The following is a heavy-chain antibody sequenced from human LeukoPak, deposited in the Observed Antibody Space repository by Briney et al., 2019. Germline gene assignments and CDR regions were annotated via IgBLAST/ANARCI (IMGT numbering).Heavy chain of an antibody. J-gene: IGHJ2*01. CDR2: LFYNGNT. D-gene: IGHD3-10*01. CDR3: ARDQGWGDWYFDL. CDR1: GGSIRSSY. V-gene: IGHV4-59*01. Sequence: SETLSLTCTVSGGSIRSSYWSWIRQPPGKGLERIGYLFYNGNTNYNSSLKSRVTISVDTSKNQFSLKLNSLTAADTAVYFCARDQGWGDWYFDLWGRGTLVTVSS.